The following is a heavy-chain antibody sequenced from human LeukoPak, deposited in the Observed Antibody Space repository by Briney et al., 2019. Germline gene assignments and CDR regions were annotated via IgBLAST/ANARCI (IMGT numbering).Heavy chain of an antibody. V-gene: IGHV3-66*01. J-gene: IGHJ4*02. CDR1: GLIVGSNY. CDR3: ARSYSYGGIHY. D-gene: IGHD5-18*01. Sequence: GGSLRLSCAASGLIVGSNYMSWVRQAPGKGLEWISVIYSGGSTYYADSVKGRFTISRDNSNNTLYLQMNSLRAEDTAVYYCARSYSYGGIHYWGQGTLVTVSS. CDR2: IYSGGST.